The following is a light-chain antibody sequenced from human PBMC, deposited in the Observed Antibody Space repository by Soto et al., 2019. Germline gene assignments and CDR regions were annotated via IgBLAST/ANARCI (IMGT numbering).Light chain of an antibody. J-gene: IGKJ1*01. CDR3: QHYDTFSWT. CDR2: GAS. V-gene: IGKV1-5*01. CDR1: EDIDTS. Sequence: DIQMTHPPSTLSVSLGDRITITCRASEDIDTSLAWFQQRPGKAPKVLIAGASGLMNGVPSTFSGSGSGTEFALTISSVQPDDFATYFCQHYDTFSWTFGQG.